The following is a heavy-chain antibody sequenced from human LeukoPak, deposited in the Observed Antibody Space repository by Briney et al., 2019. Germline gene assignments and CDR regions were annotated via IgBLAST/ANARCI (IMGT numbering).Heavy chain of an antibody. D-gene: IGHD2-2*01. V-gene: IGHV3-23*01. Sequence: GGSLRPSFAASGFTFRSYAMSWVRQAPGKGLEGVSAISGSGGSTYYADSVKGRFTISRDNSKNTLYLQMNSLRAEDTAVYYCATYIVVVPAAIDYYYMDVWGKGTTVTVSS. CDR3: ATYIVVVPAAIDYYYMDV. CDR1: GFTFRSYA. CDR2: ISGSGGST. J-gene: IGHJ6*03.